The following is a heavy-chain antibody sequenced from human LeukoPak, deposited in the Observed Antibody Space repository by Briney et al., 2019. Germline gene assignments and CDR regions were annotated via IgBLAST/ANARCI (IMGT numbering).Heavy chain of an antibody. V-gene: IGHV4-38-2*02. CDR3: ARNYDFWSGYLSPTDY. CDR1: GYSISSGYY. J-gene: IGHJ4*02. D-gene: IGHD3-3*01. Sequence: PSETLSLTCTVSGYSISSGYYWGWIRQPPGKGLEWIGSIYHSGSTYYNPSLKSRVTISVDTSKNQFSLKLSSVTAADTAVYYCARNYDFWSGYLSPTDYWGQGTLVTVSS. CDR2: IYHSGST.